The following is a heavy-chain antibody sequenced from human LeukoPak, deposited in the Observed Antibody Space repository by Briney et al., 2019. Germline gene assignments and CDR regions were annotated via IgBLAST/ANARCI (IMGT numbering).Heavy chain of an antibody. V-gene: IGHV4-59*01. D-gene: IGHD4-17*01. CDR1: GGSISSYY. CDR2: IYYSGST. J-gene: IGHJ6*02. Sequence: SETLSLTCTVSGGSISSYYWSWIRQPPGKGLEWIGYIYYSGSTNYNPSLKSRVTISVDTSKNQFSLKLSSVTAADTAVYYCARVYGLDYGMDVWGQGTTVTVSS. CDR3: ARVYGLDYGMDV.